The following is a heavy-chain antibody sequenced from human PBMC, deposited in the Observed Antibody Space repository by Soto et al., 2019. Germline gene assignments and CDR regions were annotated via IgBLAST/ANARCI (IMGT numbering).Heavy chain of an antibody. J-gene: IGHJ4*02. CDR3: ASLVGYCSSTSCYGDDY. V-gene: IGHV1-46*03. CDR1: GYTFTSYY. Sequence: ASVKVSCKASGYTFTSYYMHWVRQAPGQGLEWMGIINPSGGSTSYAQKFQGRVTMTRDTSTSTVYMELSSLRSEDTAVYYCASLVGYCSSTSCYGDDYWGQGTLVTVSS. CDR2: INPSGGST. D-gene: IGHD2-2*01.